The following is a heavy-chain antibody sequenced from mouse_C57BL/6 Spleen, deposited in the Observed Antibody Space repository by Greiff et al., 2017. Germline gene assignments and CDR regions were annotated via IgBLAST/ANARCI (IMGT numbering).Heavy chain of an antibody. V-gene: IGHV1-72*01. CDR1: GYTFTSYW. CDR3: ARSPIYDGYYYYAMDY. CDR2: IDSNRGGT. J-gene: IGHJ4*01. Sequence: QVQLQQPGAELVKPGASVKLSCKASGYTFTSYWMHWVKPRPGRGLAWIGRIDSNRGGTKYNEKVKSKATLTVDKPSSKAYMQLSSLTSEDSAVYYCARSPIYDGYYYYAMDYWGQGTSVTVSA. D-gene: IGHD2-3*01.